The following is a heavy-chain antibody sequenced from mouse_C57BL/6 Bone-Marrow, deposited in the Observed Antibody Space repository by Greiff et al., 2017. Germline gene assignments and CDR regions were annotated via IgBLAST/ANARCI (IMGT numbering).Heavy chain of an antibody. V-gene: IGHV1-19*01. D-gene: IGHD2-3*01. CDR2: INPYNGGT. CDR3: ARGWLLHYLDY. CDR1: GYTFTDYY. J-gene: IGHJ2*01. Sequence: VQLQQSGPVLVKPGASVKMSCKASGYTFTDYYMNWVKQSHGKSLEWIGVINPYNGGTSYNQKFKGKATLTVDKSSSTAYMELNSLTSEDSAVYYCARGWLLHYLDYGGQGTTLTVSS.